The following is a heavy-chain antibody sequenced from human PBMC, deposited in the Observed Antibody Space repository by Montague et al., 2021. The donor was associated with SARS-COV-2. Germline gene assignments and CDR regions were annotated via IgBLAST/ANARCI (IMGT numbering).Heavy chain of an antibody. D-gene: IGHD2-15*01. Sequence: SETLSLTCTVSGGSISSFYWSWFRQPPGKGLELIGYISDSWSTNHNSSLTSRVTMSVDTSKNQFSLKVNSVTAADTAVYYCARHYSATLPAVYWGQGTMVTVSS. CDR1: GGSISSFY. J-gene: IGHJ4*02. CDR2: ISDSWST. CDR3: ARHYSATLPAVY. V-gene: IGHV4-59*08.